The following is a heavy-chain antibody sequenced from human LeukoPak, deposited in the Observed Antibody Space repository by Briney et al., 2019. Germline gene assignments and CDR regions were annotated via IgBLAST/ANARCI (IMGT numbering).Heavy chain of an antibody. CDR1: GFTFTSSA. V-gene: IGHV1-58*01. Sequence: GASVKVSYKASGFTFTSSAVQWVRQARGQRLEWIGWIVVGSGNTNYAQKFQERVTITRDMSTSTAYMELSSLRSEDTAVYYCAAEGVRLSAPDYWGQGTLVTVSS. CDR2: IVVGSGNT. D-gene: IGHD3-16*02. CDR3: AAEGVRLSAPDY. J-gene: IGHJ4*02.